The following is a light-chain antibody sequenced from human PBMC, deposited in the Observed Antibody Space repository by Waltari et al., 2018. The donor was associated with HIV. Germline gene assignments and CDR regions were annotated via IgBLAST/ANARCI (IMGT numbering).Light chain of an antibody. CDR2: WAS. Sequence: DIVMTQYPESLAVSLGERATINCKSSQSVLYSSNNKNYLAWYQQKPGQPPKMLIYWASPRDSGVPDRVSGSVSGTDFTLTISSLQAEDVAVYYCQQYYSTPLTFGGGTKVEIK. CDR3: QQYYSTPLT. J-gene: IGKJ4*01. CDR1: QSVLYSSNNKNY. V-gene: IGKV4-1*01.